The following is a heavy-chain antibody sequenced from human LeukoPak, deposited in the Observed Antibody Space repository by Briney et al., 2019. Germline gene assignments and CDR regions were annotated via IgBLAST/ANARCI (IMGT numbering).Heavy chain of an antibody. Sequence: GGSLRLSCAASAATFSSYWMHWVRQAPGKGLVWVSHINTDGTTTNYADSVKGRFTISRDNSKNTLYLQMNSLRAEDTAVYYCAKILYSSGPFDYWGQGTLVTVSS. J-gene: IGHJ4*02. CDR2: INTDGTTT. CDR3: AKILYSSGPFDY. D-gene: IGHD3-22*01. CDR1: AATFSSYW. V-gene: IGHV3-74*01.